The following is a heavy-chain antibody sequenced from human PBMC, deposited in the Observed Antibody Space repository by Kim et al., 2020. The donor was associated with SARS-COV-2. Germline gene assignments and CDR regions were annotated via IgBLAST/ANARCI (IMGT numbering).Heavy chain of an antibody. V-gene: IGHV4-39*01. Sequence: SETLSLTCSVSGGSIRSSTYYWGWIRQPPGKGLEGIGRIYYSGSTYYNPSLKSRVTISADTSKNQFSLKLSSVTAADTAVYYCARQVGGSYYRMDVWGQGTTVTVSS. D-gene: IGHD1-26*01. CDR3: ARQVGGSYYRMDV. J-gene: IGHJ6*02. CDR1: GGSIRSSTYY. CDR2: IYYSGST.